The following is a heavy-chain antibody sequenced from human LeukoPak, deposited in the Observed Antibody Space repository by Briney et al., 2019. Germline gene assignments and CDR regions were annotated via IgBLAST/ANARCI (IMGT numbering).Heavy chain of an antibody. CDR2: ISYDGSNK. Sequence: SGGSLRLSCAASGFTFSSYAMSWVRQAPGKGLEWVAVISYDGSNKYYADSVKGRFTISRDNSKNTLYLQMNSLRSDDTAVYYCARGRAELDYWGQGTLVTVSS. J-gene: IGHJ4*02. CDR3: ARGRAELDY. CDR1: GFTFSSYA. V-gene: IGHV3-30*03.